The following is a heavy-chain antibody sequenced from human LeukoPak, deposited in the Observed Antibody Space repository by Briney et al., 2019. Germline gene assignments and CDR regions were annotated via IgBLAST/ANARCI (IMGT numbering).Heavy chain of an antibody. V-gene: IGHV3-66*01. CDR1: GFTVSSNY. CDR2: IYSGGST. J-gene: IGHJ5*02. D-gene: IGHD6-13*01. CDR3: ARGDKQLVFNRNKGGFDP. Sequence: GGSLRLSCAASGFTVSSNYMSWVRQAPGKGLEWVSVIYSGGSTYYADSVKGRFTISRDNSKNTLYLQMNSLRAEDTALYYCARGDKQLVFNRNKGGFDPWGQGILVTVSS.